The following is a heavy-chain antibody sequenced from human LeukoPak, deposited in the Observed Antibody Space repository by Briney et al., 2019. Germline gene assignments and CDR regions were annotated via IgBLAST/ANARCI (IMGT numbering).Heavy chain of an antibody. CDR1: GFTLSSAW. Sequence: GGSLRLSCVASGFTLSSAWMSWVRQAPGKGLEWVGRIKTKTNGGTPDYAAPVKGRFTISRDDSRNTLYLQMNSLKTEDTAVYYCTTYRVGEQWMIPNYWGQGTLVTVSS. CDR2: IKTKTNGGTP. CDR3: TTYRVGEQWMIPNY. J-gene: IGHJ4*02. D-gene: IGHD6-19*01. V-gene: IGHV3-15*01.